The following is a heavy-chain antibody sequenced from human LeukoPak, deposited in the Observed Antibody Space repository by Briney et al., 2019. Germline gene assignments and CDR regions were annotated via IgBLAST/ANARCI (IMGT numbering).Heavy chain of an antibody. CDR3: AKAVFGDYENFDY. CDR1: GFTFDDYA. J-gene: IGHJ4*02. V-gene: IGHV3-9*01. CDR2: ISWNSGSI. Sequence: GGSLRLSCAASGFTFDDYAMHWVRHAPGKGLEWVSGISWNSGSIGYADSVKGRFTISRDNAKNSLYLQMNSLRAEDTALYYCAKAVFGDYENFDYWGQGTLVTVSS. D-gene: IGHD4-17*01.